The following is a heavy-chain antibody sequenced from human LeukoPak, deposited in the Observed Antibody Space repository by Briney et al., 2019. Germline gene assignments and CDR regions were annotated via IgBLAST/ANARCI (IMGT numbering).Heavy chain of an antibody. CDR2: ISWNSGSI. D-gene: IGHD6-25*01. Sequence: GGSLRLSCAASGFTFDDYAMHWVRQAPGKGLEWVSGISWNSGSIAYADSVKGRFTISRDNAKNTLYLQMNSLTAEDTAVYYCARGPPWYFDLWGRGTLVTVSS. V-gene: IGHV3-9*01. CDR1: GFTFDDYA. CDR3: ARGPPWYFDL. J-gene: IGHJ2*01.